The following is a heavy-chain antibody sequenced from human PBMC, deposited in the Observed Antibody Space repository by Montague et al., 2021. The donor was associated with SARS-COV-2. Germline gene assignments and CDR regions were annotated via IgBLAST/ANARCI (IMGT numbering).Heavy chain of an antibody. CDR1: GTSITSYY. CDR2: ISDSGST. J-gene: IGHJ6*02. D-gene: IGHD3-10*01. CDR3: ARGCLSYFGAGSHCYGMDV. Sequence: SETLSLTRSLSGTSITSYYWNWIRQPPGKGLEWIGYISDSGSTNXSPSLKSRVTMSVDTSKNQMSLKLTSVTAADTAVYYCARGCLSYFGAGSHCYGMDVWGQGTTVTVSS. V-gene: IGHV4-59*01.